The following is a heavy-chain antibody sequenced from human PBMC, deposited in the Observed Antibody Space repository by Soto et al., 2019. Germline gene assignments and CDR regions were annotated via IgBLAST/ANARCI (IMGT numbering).Heavy chain of an antibody. CDR3: AIGMTTLTTIDY. CDR1: GGSISSGDYS. Sequence: PSETLSLTCAVSGGSISSGDYSWNWIRQPPGKGLEWIGYIYFGGSTYYNPSLQSRVTMPVDRSRNQFSLKLNSVTAADTAVYYCAIGMTTLTTIDYRGQGTRVNLSS. CDR2: IYFGGST. V-gene: IGHV4-30-2*01. J-gene: IGHJ4*02. D-gene: IGHD4-4*01.